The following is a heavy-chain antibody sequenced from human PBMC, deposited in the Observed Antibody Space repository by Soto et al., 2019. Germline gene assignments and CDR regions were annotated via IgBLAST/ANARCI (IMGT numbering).Heavy chain of an antibody. CDR2: ISWNSGSI. D-gene: IGHD3-22*01. CDR3: ARSDLFSYERSGYYSQMDAFDI. J-gene: IGHJ3*02. CDR1: GFTFGDYA. Sequence: QTGGSLRLSCAASGFTFGDYAMQWVRQAPGKGLEWVSAISWNSGSIDYADSVQGRFTISRDNAKNSLYLQMNSLRAEDTAVYYCARSDLFSYERSGYYSQMDAFDIWGQGTMVTVSS. V-gene: IGHV3-9*01.